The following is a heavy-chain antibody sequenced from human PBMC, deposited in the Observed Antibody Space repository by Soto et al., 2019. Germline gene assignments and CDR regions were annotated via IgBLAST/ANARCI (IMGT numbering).Heavy chain of an antibody. D-gene: IGHD2-15*01. Sequence: ASVKVSCKASCYTFTSYGISWVRQAPGQGLEWMGWISAYNGNTSYAQKLQGRVTMTTDTSTSTAYMELRSLRSDDTAVYYCARMVEGKPFDYWGQGTLVTVSS. CDR2: ISAYNGNT. CDR1: CYTFTSYG. V-gene: IGHV1-18*01. J-gene: IGHJ4*02. CDR3: ARMVEGKPFDY.